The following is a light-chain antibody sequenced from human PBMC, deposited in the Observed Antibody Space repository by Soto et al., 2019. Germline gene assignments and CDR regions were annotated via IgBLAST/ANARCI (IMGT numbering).Light chain of an antibody. J-gene: IGLJ3*02. V-gene: IGLV1-44*01. CDR1: TSNIGSHP. CDR3: SAWDGSLNGGV. CDR2: ITN. Sequence: QSVLTQPPSASGTPGQRVTISCSGSTSNIGSHPVNWYQQLPGTAPKLLIYITNQRPSGVPDRFSGSKSGTSASLAISGLQSEAEADYYCSAWDGSLNGGVFGVGTKLTVL.